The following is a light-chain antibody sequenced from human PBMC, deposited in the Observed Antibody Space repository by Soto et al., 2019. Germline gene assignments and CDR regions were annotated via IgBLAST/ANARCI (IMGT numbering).Light chain of an antibody. CDR1: SSNIGAGYD. Sequence: QSVLTQPPSVSGAPGQRVTISYTGSSSNIGAGYDVHWYQQLPGAAPKVLIYGNNNRPSGVPDRFSGSKSGTSASLAITGLQAEDEADYYCQSYDSSLSAVVFGGGTKLTVL. J-gene: IGLJ2*01. V-gene: IGLV1-40*01. CDR2: GNN. CDR3: QSYDSSLSAVV.